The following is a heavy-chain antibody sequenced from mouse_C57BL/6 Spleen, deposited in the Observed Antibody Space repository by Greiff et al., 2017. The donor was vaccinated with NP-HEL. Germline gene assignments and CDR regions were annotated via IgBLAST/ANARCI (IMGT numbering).Heavy chain of an antibody. CDR3: ARGGDSLSWFAY. V-gene: IGHV1-22*01. Sequence: VQLKQSGPELVKPGASVKMSCKASGYTFTDYNMHWVKQSHGKSLEWIGYINPNNGGTSYNQKFKGKATLTVNKSSSTAYMELRSLTSEDSAVYYCARGGDSLSWFAYWGQGTLVTVSA. J-gene: IGHJ3*01. CDR2: INPNNGGT. CDR1: GYTFTDYN. D-gene: IGHD3-3*01.